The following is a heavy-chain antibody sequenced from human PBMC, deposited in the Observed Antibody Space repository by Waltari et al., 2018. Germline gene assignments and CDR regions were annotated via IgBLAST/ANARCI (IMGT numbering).Heavy chain of an antibody. D-gene: IGHD6-19*01. CDR1: GSTFTSYA. Sequence: QVQLVQSGAEVKKPGASVKVSCKASGSTFTSYAMHWVRQAPGQRLEWMGWINAGNGNTKYSQKFQGRVTITRDTSASTAYMELSSLRSEDTAVYYCASSGWYRGDAFDIWGQGTMVTVSS. CDR2: INAGNGNT. CDR3: ASSGWYRGDAFDI. J-gene: IGHJ3*02. V-gene: IGHV1-3*01.